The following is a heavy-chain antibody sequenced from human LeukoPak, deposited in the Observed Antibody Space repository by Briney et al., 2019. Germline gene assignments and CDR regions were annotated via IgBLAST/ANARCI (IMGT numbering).Heavy chain of an antibody. J-gene: IGHJ4*02. V-gene: IGHV3-48*03. CDR1: GFTFSSYE. Sequence: GGSLRLSCAASGFTFSSYEMNWVRQAPGKGLEWVSYISSSGSTIYYADSVKGRFTISRDNAKNSLYLQMNSLRAEDTAVYYRARAGYGELFSYWGQGTLVTVSS. CDR3: ARAGYGELFSY. D-gene: IGHD3-10*01. CDR2: ISSSGSTI.